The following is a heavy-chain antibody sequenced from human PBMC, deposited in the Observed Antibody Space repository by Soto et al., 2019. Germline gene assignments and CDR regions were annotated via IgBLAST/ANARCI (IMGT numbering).Heavy chain of an antibody. CDR1: GYTFTSYD. D-gene: IGHD3-10*01. CDR3: AITHLRFGEHHY. V-gene: IGHV1-8*01. Sequence: QVQLVQSGAEVKKPGASVKVSCKASGYTFTSYDINWVRQATGQGLEWMGWMNRNSGNTGYAQKFQGSVTTTRNTYRSTAYMELSSLRSEDAAVYYCAITHLRFGEHHYWGQGTLVTVSS. CDR2: MNRNSGNT. J-gene: IGHJ4*02.